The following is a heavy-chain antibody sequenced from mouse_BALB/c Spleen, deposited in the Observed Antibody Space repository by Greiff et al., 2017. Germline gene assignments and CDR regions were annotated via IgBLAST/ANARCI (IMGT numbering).Heavy chain of an antibody. CDR3: ARLGTYFDY. Sequence: EVQLVESGGGLVKPGGSLKLSCAASGFAFSSYDMSWVRQTPEKRLEWVAYISSGGGSTYYPDTVKGRFTISRDNAKNTLYLQMSSLKSEDTAMYYCARLGTYFDYWGQGTTLTVSS. J-gene: IGHJ2*01. CDR2: ISSGGGST. CDR1: GFAFSSYD. V-gene: IGHV5-12-1*01. D-gene: IGHD4-1*01.